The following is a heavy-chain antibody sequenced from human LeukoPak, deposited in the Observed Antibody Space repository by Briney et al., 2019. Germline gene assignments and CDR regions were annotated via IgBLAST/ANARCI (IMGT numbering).Heavy chain of an antibody. D-gene: IGHD2-2*02. Sequence: ASETLSLTCAVYGGSFSGYYWSWIRQPPGKGLEWIGEINHSGSTNYNPSLKSRVTISVDTSKNQFSLKLSSVTAADTAVYYCARGLGLVVVPAAIRFNPLGQYGMDVWGQGTTVTVSS. CDR1: GGSFSGYY. CDR3: ARGLGLVVVPAAIRFNPLGQYGMDV. V-gene: IGHV4-34*01. CDR2: INHSGST. J-gene: IGHJ6*02.